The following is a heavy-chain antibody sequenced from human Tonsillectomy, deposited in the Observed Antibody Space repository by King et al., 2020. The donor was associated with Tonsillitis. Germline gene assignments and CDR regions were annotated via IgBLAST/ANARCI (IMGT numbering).Heavy chain of an antibody. J-gene: IGHJ4*02. V-gene: IGHV4-34*01. CDR1: GGSFSGYY. CDR3: VRAGRTYYYDSSGFDY. CDR2: INHTGST. D-gene: IGHD3-22*01. Sequence: VQLPQWGAGLLKPSETLSLPCAVYGGSFSGYYWSWIRQPPGKGLEWIGEINHTGSTNYNPSLKSRVTISIDTSKNQFSLKLSSVTAADTAVYYCVRAGRTYYYDSSGFDYWGQGTLVTVSS.